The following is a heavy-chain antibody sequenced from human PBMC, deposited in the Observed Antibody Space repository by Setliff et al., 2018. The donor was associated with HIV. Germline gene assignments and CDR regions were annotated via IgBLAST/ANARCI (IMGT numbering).Heavy chain of an antibody. V-gene: IGHV4-39*01. CDR3: VRMEATRPPRGLDY. J-gene: IGHJ4*02. CDR2: IYYNGDT. D-gene: IGHD6-6*01. Sequence: SQTLSLTCTVSGGFVSRSSYYWGWIRQPRGKRLEWIGTIYYNGDTQYNPSFKSRVIMSVDTSKNQFSLRLISVTAADTAVHYCVRMEATRPPRGLDYWGPGTLVTVSS. CDR1: GGFVSRSSYY.